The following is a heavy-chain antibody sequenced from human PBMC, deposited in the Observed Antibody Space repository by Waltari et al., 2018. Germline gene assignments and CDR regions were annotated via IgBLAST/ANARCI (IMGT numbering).Heavy chain of an antibody. CDR1: GGSFSGYY. J-gene: IGHJ6*03. CDR3: AIHGDPDMDV. V-gene: IGHV4-34*01. D-gene: IGHD4-17*01. CDR2: INHSGST. Sequence: QVQLQQWGAGLLKPSETLSLTCAVYGGSFSGYYWSWIRQPPGKGLEWIGEINHSGSTNYNPSLKSRVTISVDTSKNQFSRKLSSVTAADTAVYYCAIHGDPDMDVWGKGTTVTVSS.